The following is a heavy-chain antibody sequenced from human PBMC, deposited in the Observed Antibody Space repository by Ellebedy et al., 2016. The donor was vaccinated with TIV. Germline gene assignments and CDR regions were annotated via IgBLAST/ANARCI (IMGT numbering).Heavy chain of an antibody. V-gene: IGHV3-74*01. CDR1: GFTFSSYW. Sequence: GESLKISCAASGFTFSSYWMHWVRQAPGKGLVWVSRINSDGSSTSYADSVKGRFTISRDNAKNTLYLQMNSLRAEDTAVYYCARDLIAVFPNYYYYGMDVWGQGTTVTVSS. CDR2: INSDGSST. D-gene: IGHD2-8*01. J-gene: IGHJ6*02. CDR3: ARDLIAVFPNYYYYGMDV.